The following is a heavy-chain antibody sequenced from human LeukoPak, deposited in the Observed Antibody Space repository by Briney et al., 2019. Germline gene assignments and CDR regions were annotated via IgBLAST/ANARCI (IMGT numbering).Heavy chain of an antibody. J-gene: IGHJ4*02. Sequence: GGSLRLSCAASGFTFSSYDMHWVRHATGKGLEFVSGIGTTGDTYYQGSVKGRFSISRENAKNSLYLQMNSLRAGDTAVYYCARVGYNCGYDYWGQGTLVTVSS. V-gene: IGHV3-13*01. CDR2: IGTTGDT. CDR3: ARVGYNCGYDY. D-gene: IGHD5-18*01. CDR1: GFTFSSYD.